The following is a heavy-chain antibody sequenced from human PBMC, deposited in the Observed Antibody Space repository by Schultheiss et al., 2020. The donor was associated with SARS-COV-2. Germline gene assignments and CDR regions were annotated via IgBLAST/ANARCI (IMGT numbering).Heavy chain of an antibody. V-gene: IGHV4-38-2*01. J-gene: IGHJ4*02. CDR3: ALIVGAYFDY. CDR2: IYHSGST. D-gene: IGHD1-26*01. Sequence: GSLRLSCAVSGYSISSGYYWGWIRQPPGKGLEWIGSIYHSGSTYYNPSLKSRVTISVDTSKNQFSLKLSSVTAADTAVYYCALIVGAYFDYWGQGTLVTVSS. CDR1: GYSISSGYY.